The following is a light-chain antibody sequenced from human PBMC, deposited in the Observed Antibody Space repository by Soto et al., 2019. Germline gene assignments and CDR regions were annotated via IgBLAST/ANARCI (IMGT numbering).Light chain of an antibody. CDR2: DTS. Sequence: ETVMTQSPGTLSVSLGERATLSCRASQSVSIHLAWYQQKPGQAPRLLIYDTSTRATGIPARFSGSGSGTEFNLTISSLQSEDFALYYCQQYSNWTPITFGQGTRLE. CDR1: QSVSIH. J-gene: IGKJ5*01. CDR3: QQYSNWTPIT. V-gene: IGKV3-15*01.